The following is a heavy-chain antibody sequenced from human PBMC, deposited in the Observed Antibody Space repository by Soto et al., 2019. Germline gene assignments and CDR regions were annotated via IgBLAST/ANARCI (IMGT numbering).Heavy chain of an antibody. J-gene: IGHJ3*02. V-gene: IGHV5-51*01. D-gene: IGHD6-6*01. CDR1: GYSFTSYW. CDR3: ARRPGTWSSSSAVVFDI. Sequence: EMQLVQSGAEVKKPGESLKISCKGSGYSFTSYWIGWVRQMPGKGLEWMGIIYPGDSDTTYSPSFQGQVTISVDKSIRTAYLQWRSLKASDSAMYYCARRPGTWSSSSAVVFDIWGQGTMVTVSS. CDR2: IYPGDSDT.